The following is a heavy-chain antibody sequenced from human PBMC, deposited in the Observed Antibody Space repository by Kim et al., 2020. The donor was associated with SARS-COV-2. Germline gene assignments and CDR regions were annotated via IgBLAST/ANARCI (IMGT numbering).Heavy chain of an antibody. J-gene: IGHJ5*02. CDR3: ARHGPYYYGSGPWFDP. CDR1: GGSISSSSYY. D-gene: IGHD3-10*01. Sequence: SETLSLTCTVSGGSISSSSYYWGWIRQPPGKGLEWIGSIYYSGSTYYNPSLKSRVTISVDTSKNQFSLKLSSVTAADTSVYYCARHGPYYYGSGPWFDP. V-gene: IGHV4-39*01. CDR2: IYYSGST.